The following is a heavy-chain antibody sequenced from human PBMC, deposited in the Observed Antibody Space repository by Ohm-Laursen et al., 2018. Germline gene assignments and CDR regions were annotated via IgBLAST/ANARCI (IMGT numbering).Heavy chain of an antibody. J-gene: IGHJ3*02. Sequence: GSLRLSCAASGFTFSSYIMTWVRQAPGKGLEWVSSISSSSTYIHYADSVKGRFIISRDNAKNCMYLQMNSLRAEDTAFYYCARDLGKGGYSSGGYTPPRAFDIWGQGTMVTVSS. CDR2: ISSSSTYI. CDR1: GFTFSSYI. D-gene: IGHD6-19*01. CDR3: ARDLGKGGYSSGGYTPPRAFDI. V-gene: IGHV3-21*04.